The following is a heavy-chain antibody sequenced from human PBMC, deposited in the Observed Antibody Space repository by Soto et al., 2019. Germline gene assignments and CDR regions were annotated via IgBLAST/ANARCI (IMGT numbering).Heavy chain of an antibody. J-gene: IGHJ4*02. Sequence: GASVKVSCKASGYTFTGYYMHWVRQAPGQGLEWMGWINPNSGGTNYAQKFQGWVTMTRDTSISTAYMELSSLRSEDTAVYYCATDSTDILTGYYDYWGQGTLVTVSS. CDR1: GYTFTGYY. D-gene: IGHD3-9*01. V-gene: IGHV1-2*04. CDR2: INPNSGGT. CDR3: ATDSTDILTGYYDY.